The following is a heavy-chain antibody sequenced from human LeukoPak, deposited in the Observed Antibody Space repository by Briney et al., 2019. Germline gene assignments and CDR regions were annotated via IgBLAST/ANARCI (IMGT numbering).Heavy chain of an antibody. CDR3: ARGQGYYGSGSYYKVPHDALDI. CDR2: ISSSSSTI. Sequence: PGGSLRLSCAASGFTFNNYAMNWVRQAPGKGLEWVSYISSSSSTIYYADSVKGRFTISRDNAKNSLYLQMNSLRAEDTAVYYRARGQGYYGSGSYYKVPHDALDIWGQGTMVTVSS. D-gene: IGHD3-10*01. V-gene: IGHV3-48*01. J-gene: IGHJ3*02. CDR1: GFTFNNYA.